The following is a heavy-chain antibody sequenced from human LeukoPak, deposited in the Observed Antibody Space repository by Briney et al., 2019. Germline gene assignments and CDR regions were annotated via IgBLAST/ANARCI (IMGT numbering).Heavy chain of an antibody. CDR3: ATRDQSRTYRAPADC. J-gene: IGHJ4*02. CDR1: GVSVSSDNW. D-gene: IGHD5-24*01. Sequence: SETLSLTCAVYGVSVSSDNWWTWVRQSPGKGLEWIGETHRSGDTKYSPSLNGRVTISIDNSNNRLSLNLRYVTAADTAMYYCATRDQSRTYRAPADCWGQGTLATVSS. CDR2: THRSGDT. V-gene: IGHV4-4*02.